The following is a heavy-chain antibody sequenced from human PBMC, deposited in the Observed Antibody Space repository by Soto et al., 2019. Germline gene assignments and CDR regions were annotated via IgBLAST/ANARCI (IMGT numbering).Heavy chain of an antibody. V-gene: IGHV1-69*04. CDR1: GGTFSTST. J-gene: IGHJ4*02. CDR2: TIPILDVA. CDR3: ARDSPIGSTYSGYDAIDS. D-gene: IGHD5-12*01. Sequence: SVKVSCKASGGTFSTSTFTWVRQAPGQGLEWMGRTIPILDVADYAQDFQGRVTITADKSTSTAYMELTSLTSKDTAVYYCARDSPIGSTYSGYDAIDSWGQGTLVTVSS.